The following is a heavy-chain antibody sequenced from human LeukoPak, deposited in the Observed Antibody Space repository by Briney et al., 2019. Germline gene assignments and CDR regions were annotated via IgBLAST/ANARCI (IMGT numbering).Heavy chain of an antibody. CDR1: GYSISSGYY. J-gene: IGHJ5*02. Sequence: SETLSLTCTVSGYSISSGYYWGWIRQPPGKGLEWIGSIYHSGSTNYNPSLKSRVTISVDTSKNQFSLKLSSVTAADTAVYYCARGLIVVVVAATSRWFDPWGQGTLVTVSS. D-gene: IGHD2-15*01. CDR3: ARGLIVVVVAATSRWFDP. CDR2: IYHSGST. V-gene: IGHV4-38-2*02.